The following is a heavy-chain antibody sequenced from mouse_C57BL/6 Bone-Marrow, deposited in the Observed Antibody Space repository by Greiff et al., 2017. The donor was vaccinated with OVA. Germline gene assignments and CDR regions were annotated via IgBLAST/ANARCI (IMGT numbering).Heavy chain of an antibody. Sequence: VQLKESGAELVRPGASVKLSCTASGFNIKDDYMHWVKQRPEQGLEWIGWIDPENGDTEYASQFQGKATITADTASNTAYLQLSSLTSEDTAVYYCTTGDDYDGFAYWGQGTLVTVSA. J-gene: IGHJ3*01. D-gene: IGHD2-4*01. CDR1: GFNIKDDY. V-gene: IGHV14-4*01. CDR2: IDPENGDT. CDR3: TTGDDYDGFAY.